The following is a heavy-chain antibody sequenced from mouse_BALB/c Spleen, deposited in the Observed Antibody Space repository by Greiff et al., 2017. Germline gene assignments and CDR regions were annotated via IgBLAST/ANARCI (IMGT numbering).Heavy chain of an antibody. Sequence: QVQLQQSGPSLVQPSQSLSITCTVSGFSLTSYGVHWVRQSPGKGLEWLGVIWRGGSTDYNAAFMSRLSITKDNSKSQVFFKMNSLQADDTAIYYCAKNSGNYNAMDYWGQGTSVTVSS. CDR1: GFSLTSYG. J-gene: IGHJ4*01. V-gene: IGHV2-5-1*01. CDR2: IWRGGST. D-gene: IGHD2-1*01. CDR3: AKNSGNYNAMDY.